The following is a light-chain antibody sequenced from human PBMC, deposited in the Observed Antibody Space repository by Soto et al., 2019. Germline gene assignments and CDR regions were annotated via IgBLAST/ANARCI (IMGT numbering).Light chain of an antibody. Sequence: QSVLTQPASVSGSPGQSITISCTGTSSYFGTYNLVSWYQHHPGKAPKLLIYEATKRPPGVSDRFSGSKSGYTASLTISGLQDEEGADYYCCSYAGSSTFVFETGTKVTV. CDR3: CSYAGSSTFV. CDR1: SSYFGTYNL. V-gene: IGLV2-23*01. J-gene: IGLJ1*01. CDR2: EAT.